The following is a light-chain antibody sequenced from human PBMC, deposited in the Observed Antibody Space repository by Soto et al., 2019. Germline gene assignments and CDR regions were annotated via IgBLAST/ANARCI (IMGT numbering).Light chain of an antibody. J-gene: IGKJ1*01. CDR1: QSISSY. CDR2: KAS. Sequence: DIQMTQSPSTLSASVGDRVTITCRASQSISSYLAWYQQKPGKAPKLLIYKASSLESGVPSRFSGSGSGTELILTISSLQPDDFATYYCQQYDSYSTFGQGTKVDIK. V-gene: IGKV1-5*03. CDR3: QQYDSYST.